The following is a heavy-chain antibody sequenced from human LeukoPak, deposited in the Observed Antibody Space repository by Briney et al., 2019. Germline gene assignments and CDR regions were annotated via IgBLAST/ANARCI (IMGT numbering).Heavy chain of an antibody. CDR1: GGSISSGSYY. V-gene: IGHV4-61*02. CDR2: IYTSGST. J-gene: IGHJ4*02. Sequence: SETLSLTCTVSGGSISSGSYYWSWIRQPAGKGLEWIGRIYTSGSTNYNPSLKSRVTISVDTSKNRFSLKLSSVTAADTAVYYCARGPAALSFDYWGQGTLVTVSS. D-gene: IGHD2-2*01. CDR3: ARGPAALSFDY.